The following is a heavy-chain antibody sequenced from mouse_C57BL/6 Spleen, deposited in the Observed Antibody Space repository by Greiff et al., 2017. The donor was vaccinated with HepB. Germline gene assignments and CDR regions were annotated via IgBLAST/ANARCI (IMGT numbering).Heavy chain of an antibody. D-gene: IGHD2-3*01. Sequence: VQLQESGAELAKPGASVKLSCKASGYTFTSYWMHWVKQRPGQGLEWIGYINPSSGYTKYNQKFKDKATLTADKSSSTAYMQLSSLTYEDSAVYYCARSRYDDAGYFDVGGTGTTVTVSS. CDR2: INPSSGYT. J-gene: IGHJ1*03. V-gene: IGHV1-7*01. CDR3: ARSRYDDAGYFDV. CDR1: GYTFTSYW.